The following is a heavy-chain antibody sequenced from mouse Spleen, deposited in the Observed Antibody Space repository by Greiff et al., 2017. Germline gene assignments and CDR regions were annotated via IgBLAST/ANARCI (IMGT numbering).Heavy chain of an antibody. CDR1: GFTFSSYG. CDR2: INSNGGST. V-gene: IGHV5-6-3*01. CDR3: AGDDWGGCYAMDY. Sequence: EVQRVESGGGLVQPGGSLKLSCAASGFTFSSYGMSWVRQTPDKRLELVATINSNGGSTYYPDSVKGRFTISRDNAKNTLYLQMSSLKSEDTAMYYCAGDDWGGCYAMDYWGQGTSVTVSS. D-gene: IGHD4-1*01. J-gene: IGHJ4*01.